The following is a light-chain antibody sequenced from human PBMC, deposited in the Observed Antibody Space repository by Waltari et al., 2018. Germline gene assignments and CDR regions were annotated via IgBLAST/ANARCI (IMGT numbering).Light chain of an antibody. Sequence: QSALTPPASVSGSPGPSTTLSCTGTSSDVGGHNYVSWYQQPPGKAPKLMIYEVSNRPAGVSNRFSGSKSGNTASLTSAGLQAEDEADYYCSSYTSSSLVFGGGTKLTVL. CDR2: EVS. J-gene: IGLJ2*01. CDR1: SSDVGGHNY. V-gene: IGLV2-14*01. CDR3: SSYTSSSLV.